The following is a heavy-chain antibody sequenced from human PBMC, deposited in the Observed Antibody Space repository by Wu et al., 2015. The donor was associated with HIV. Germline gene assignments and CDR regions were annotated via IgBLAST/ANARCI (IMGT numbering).Heavy chain of an antibody. CDR1: GGTFSSYA. CDR2: IIPIFGTA. V-gene: IGHV1-69*12. J-gene: IGHJ4*02. Sequence: QVQLXQSGAEVKKPGSSVKVSCKASGGTFSSYAISWVRQAPGQGLEWMGGIIPIFGTANYAQKFQGRVTITADESTSTAYMELSSLRSEDTAVYYCARDRHYYGSGSYYGMDYWGQGTLVTVSS. D-gene: IGHD3-10*01. CDR3: ARDRHYYGSGSYYGMDY.